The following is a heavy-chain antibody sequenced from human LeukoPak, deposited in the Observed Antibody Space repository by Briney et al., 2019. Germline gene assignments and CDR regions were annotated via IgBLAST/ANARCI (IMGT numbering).Heavy chain of an antibody. V-gene: IGHV7-4-1*02. CDR3: ARVGEFYSDSSGSTAFDI. Sequence: ASVKVSCKASGYTFSNYAMIWVRQAPGQGLEWIGWINCATGNPTYAPGLTGRFVFTLDKSVSTAHLQINSLKAEDTAVYYCARVGEFYSDSSGSTAFDIWGQGTMVTVSS. J-gene: IGHJ3*02. CDR1: GYTFSNYA. CDR2: INCATGNP. D-gene: IGHD3-22*01.